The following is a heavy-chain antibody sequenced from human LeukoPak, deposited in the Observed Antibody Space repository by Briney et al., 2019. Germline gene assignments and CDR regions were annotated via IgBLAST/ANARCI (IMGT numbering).Heavy chain of an antibody. D-gene: IGHD6-13*01. CDR3: ARVEPAAATHDY. Sequence: SETLSLTCTVSGGSINSGSYYWSWIRQPAGKGLEWIGRIYTSGSTNYNPSLKSRVTISLDRTKNQFSLILSSVTAADTAVYYCARVEPAAATHDYWGQGTLVTVSS. CDR1: GGSINSGSYY. J-gene: IGHJ4*02. V-gene: IGHV4-61*02. CDR2: IYTSGST.